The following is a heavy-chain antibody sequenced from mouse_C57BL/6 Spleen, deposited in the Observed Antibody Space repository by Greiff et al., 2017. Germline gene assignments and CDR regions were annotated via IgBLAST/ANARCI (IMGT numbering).Heavy chain of an antibody. Sequence: DVKLVESGGGLVKPGGSLKLSCAASGFTFSDYGMHWVRQAPEKGLEWVAYISSGSSTIYYADTVKGRFTIPRDNAKNTLFLQMTSLRSEDTAMYYCARPSIRYAMDYWGQGTSVTVSS. D-gene: IGHD1-1*01. J-gene: IGHJ4*01. CDR3: ARPSIRYAMDY. V-gene: IGHV5-17*01. CDR1: GFTFSDYG. CDR2: ISSGSSTI.